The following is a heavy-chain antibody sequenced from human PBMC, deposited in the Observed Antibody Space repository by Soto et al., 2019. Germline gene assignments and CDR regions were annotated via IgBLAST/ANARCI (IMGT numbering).Heavy chain of an antibody. J-gene: IGHJ4*02. CDR2: IIPLFGTP. CDR3: ASPAEPLDTAMLKGLAH. Sequence: QVQLVQSGAELKKPGSSVNVSCKASGGTFSNHAIIWVRQAPGQGLEWMGGIIPLFGTPRYAQNFQGRPTITADESSSTAYMQLNILRSEDTAVYYCASPAEPLDTAMLKGLAHWGQGSLVTVSS. D-gene: IGHD5-18*01. CDR1: GGTFSNHA. V-gene: IGHV1-69*01.